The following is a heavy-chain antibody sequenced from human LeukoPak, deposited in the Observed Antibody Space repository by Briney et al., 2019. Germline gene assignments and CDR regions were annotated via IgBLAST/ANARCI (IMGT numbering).Heavy chain of an antibody. Sequence: TSETLSLTCTVSGGSISSSSYYWGWIRQPPGKGLEWIGSIYYSGSTYYNPSLKSRVTISVDTSKNQFSLKLSSVTAAATAVYYCARHVPWWLAFGYWGPGTLVTVSS. CDR3: ARHVPWWLAFGY. J-gene: IGHJ4*02. V-gene: IGHV4-39*01. CDR1: GGSISSSSYY. CDR2: IYYSGST. D-gene: IGHD6-19*01.